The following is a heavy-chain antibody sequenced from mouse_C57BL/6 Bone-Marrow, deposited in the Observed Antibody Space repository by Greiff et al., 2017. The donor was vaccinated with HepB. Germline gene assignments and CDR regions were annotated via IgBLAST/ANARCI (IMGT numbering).Heavy chain of an antibody. CDR2: IRNKANNHAT. J-gene: IGHJ2*01. Sequence: EVQLQQSGGGLVQPGGSMKLSCAASGFTFSDAWMDWVRQSPEKGLEWVAEIRNKANNHATYYAESVKGRFTISRDDSKSSVYLQMNSLRAEDTGIYYCTITTVDYFDYWGQGTTLTVSS. D-gene: IGHD1-1*01. CDR1: GFTFSDAW. V-gene: IGHV6-6*01. CDR3: TITTVDYFDY.